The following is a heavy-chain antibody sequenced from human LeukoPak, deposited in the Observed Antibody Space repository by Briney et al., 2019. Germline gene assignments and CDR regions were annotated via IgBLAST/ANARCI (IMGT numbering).Heavy chain of an antibody. CDR1: GYTFTSYD. D-gene: IGHD3-9*01. CDR2: MNPNSGNT. CDR3: ARVSLSYDILTGYFRWFDP. V-gene: IGHV1-8*01. J-gene: IGHJ5*02. Sequence: GASVKVSCKASGYTFTSYDINWVRQATGQRLEWIGWMNPNSGNTGYAQKFQGRVTMTRNTSISTAYMELSSLRSEDAAVYYCARVSLSYDILTGYFRWFDPWGQGTLVTVS.